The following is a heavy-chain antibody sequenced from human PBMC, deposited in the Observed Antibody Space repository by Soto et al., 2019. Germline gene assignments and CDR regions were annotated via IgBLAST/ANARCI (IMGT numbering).Heavy chain of an antibody. V-gene: IGHV1-69*02. Sequence: QLVQSGAEVKKPGSSVKVSCKASGGDFLSYTISWVRQAPGQGPEWMGTIIPILDVAKNAQKFQGRVAITADKATSTVYMELRSLRSDDTAVYSCEQMWFGELLHGMEVWGQGTTITVSS. CDR1: GGDFLSYT. D-gene: IGHD3-10*01. J-gene: IGHJ6*02. CDR3: EQMWFGELLHGMEV. CDR2: IIPILDVA.